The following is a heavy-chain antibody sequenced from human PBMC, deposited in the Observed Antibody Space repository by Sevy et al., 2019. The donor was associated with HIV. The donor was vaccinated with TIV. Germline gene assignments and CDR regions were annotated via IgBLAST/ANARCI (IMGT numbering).Heavy chain of an antibody. CDR3: AKDNVGYSSGWYFYFDF. CDR2: ITWNSGSV. V-gene: IGHV3-9*01. D-gene: IGHD6-13*01. Sequence: GGSLRLSCAASGFTFDDYAMHWVRQPPGKGLEWVSGITWNSGSVGYADSVKGRFTISRDNAKNSLYLQMNNLRAEETALYYCAKDNVGYSSGWYFYFDFWGQGTLVTVSS. CDR1: GFTFDDYA. J-gene: IGHJ4*02.